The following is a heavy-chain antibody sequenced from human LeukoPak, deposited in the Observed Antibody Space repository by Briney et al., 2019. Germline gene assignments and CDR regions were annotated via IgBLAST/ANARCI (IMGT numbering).Heavy chain of an antibody. J-gene: IGHJ4*02. CDR2: INTDGSTT. CDR1: GFTFSSYA. D-gene: IGHD1-26*01. Sequence: GGSLRLSCAASGFTFSSYAMTWVRQAPGKGLEWVSGINTDGSTTSYADSVKGRFTISRDNANNTLYLQMNSLRAEDTAVYYCARNSGSNRPVDCWGQGTLVAVSS. V-gene: IGHV3-74*01. CDR3: ARNSGSNRPVDC.